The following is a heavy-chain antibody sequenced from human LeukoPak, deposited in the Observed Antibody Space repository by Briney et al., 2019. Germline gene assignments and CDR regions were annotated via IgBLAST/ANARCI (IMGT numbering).Heavy chain of an antibody. CDR2: INTDGSST. CDR3: ARDFTMREGGPFDY. CDR1: GFTFSTYW. Sequence: GGSLRLSCAASGFTFSTYWMHWVRQAPGKGLVWVSRINTDGSSTYYADSVKGRFTISRDNAKNTLYLQMNSLRAEDTAVYYCARDFTMREGGPFDYWGQGTLVTVSS. J-gene: IGHJ4*02. V-gene: IGHV3-74*01. D-gene: IGHD3-22*01.